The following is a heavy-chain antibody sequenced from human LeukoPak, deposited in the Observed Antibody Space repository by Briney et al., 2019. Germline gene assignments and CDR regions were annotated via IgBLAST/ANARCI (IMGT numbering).Heavy chain of an antibody. V-gene: IGHV4-4*07. CDR3: ARDPRCGSSAYDYGFDY. D-gene: IGHD5-12*01. CDR1: GGSISSYY. Sequence: PSETLSLTCTVSGGSISSYYCSWIRQSAGPGLELIGRLSTSGPTNYNPSLKSRVTMSLDTSNNHFALKLSSVTAADTAVYYCARDPRCGSSAYDYGFDYWGQGTLVTVSS. J-gene: IGHJ4*02. CDR2: LSTSGPT.